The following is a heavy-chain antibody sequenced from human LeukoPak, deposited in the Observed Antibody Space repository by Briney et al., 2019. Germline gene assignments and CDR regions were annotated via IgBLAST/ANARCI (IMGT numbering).Heavy chain of an antibody. CDR2: IIPIFGTA. CDR1: GGTFSSYA. CDR3: ARGARRYYDSSGYPLDY. Sequence: GASVKVSCKASGGTFSSYAISWVRQAPGQGLEWMGGIIPIFGTANYAQKFQGRVTITTDESTSTAYMELSSLRSEDTAVYYCARGARRYYDSSGYPLDYWGQGTLVTVSS. V-gene: IGHV1-69*05. D-gene: IGHD3-22*01. J-gene: IGHJ4*02.